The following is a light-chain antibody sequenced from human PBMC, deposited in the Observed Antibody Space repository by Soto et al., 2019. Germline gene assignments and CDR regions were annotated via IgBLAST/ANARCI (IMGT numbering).Light chain of an antibody. CDR2: GGS. CDR1: QSVSSGY. Sequence: ECVLTQSPGTLSLSPGERATLSCRAGQSVSSGYSAWYQQKPGKAPRLLIYGGSNRATGIPDRFSGSRSGTDCTITISRLEPVDFAVYVCHCQQFRSSPVYTVGRGTKLEMK. CDR3: QQFRSSPVYT. J-gene: IGKJ2*01. V-gene: IGKV3-20*01.